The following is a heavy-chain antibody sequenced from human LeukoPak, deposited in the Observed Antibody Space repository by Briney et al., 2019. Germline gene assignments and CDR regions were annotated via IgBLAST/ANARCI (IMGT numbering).Heavy chain of an antibody. J-gene: IGHJ6*02. CDR2: IRSKAYRGTT. V-gene: IGHV3-49*04. Sequence: GGSLRLSCRASGFTFGDHAMSWVRQAPGKGLEWVGFIRSKAYRGTTEYAASVKGRFTISRDDSISVAYLQMNNLETEDTAVYYCSRGPLQLWLHNGMDVWGQGTTVTVSS. CDR3: SRGPLQLWLHNGMDV. CDR1: GFTFGDHA. D-gene: IGHD5-18*01.